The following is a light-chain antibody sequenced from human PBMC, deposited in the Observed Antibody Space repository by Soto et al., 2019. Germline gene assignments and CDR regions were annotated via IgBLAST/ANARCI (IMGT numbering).Light chain of an antibody. J-gene: IGKJ1*01. Sequence: DIVMTQSPASLCLSPGERATLSCRASQSVSSYLAWYQQKPGQAPRLLIYDASNRATGIPARFSGSGSGTDFTLTISSLEPEDFADYYCQQRTKWRTFGQGTKVDIK. CDR1: QSVSSY. V-gene: IGKV3-11*01. CDR2: DAS. CDR3: QQRTKWRT.